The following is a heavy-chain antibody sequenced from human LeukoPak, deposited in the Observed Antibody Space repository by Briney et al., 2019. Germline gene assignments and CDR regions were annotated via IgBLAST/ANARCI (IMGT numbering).Heavy chain of an antibody. CDR2: INHSGST. Sequence: SETLSLTCAVYGGSFSGYYWSWIRQPPGKGLEWIGEINHSGSTNYNPSLKSRVTISVDTSKNQFSLKLSSVTAADTAVYYCARLVHNGYSSSWPDYWGQGTLVTVSS. CDR3: ARLVHNGYSSSWPDY. V-gene: IGHV4-34*01. CDR1: GGSFSGYY. D-gene: IGHD6-13*01. J-gene: IGHJ4*02.